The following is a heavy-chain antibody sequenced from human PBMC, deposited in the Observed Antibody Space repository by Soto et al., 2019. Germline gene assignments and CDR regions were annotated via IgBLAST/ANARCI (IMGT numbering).Heavy chain of an antibody. CDR1: GYTFTNFG. V-gene: IGHV1-18*01. CDR2: ISAYTDTP. Sequence: QVQLVQSGAEVKKPGASVKVSCRASGYTFTNFGVTWVRRAPGQGLEWMGWISAYTDTPNYAQKFQGSVTMTIDTPTSTAYMDLRSLTSDDTSVYYCARVIPGVEAWFDPWGQGTLVTVSS. CDR3: ARVIPGVEAWFDP. J-gene: IGHJ5*02. D-gene: IGHD2-2*01.